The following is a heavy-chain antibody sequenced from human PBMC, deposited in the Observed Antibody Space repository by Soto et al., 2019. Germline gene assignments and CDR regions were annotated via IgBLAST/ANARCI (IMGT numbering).Heavy chain of an antibody. CDR2: IDPSDSDT. CDR3: ARHGLPAYSSGWYLSDWFDP. CDR1: GYSFTSYW. Sequence: GESLKISCTGSGYSFTSYWISWVRQMPGKGLERMGRIDPSDSDTNYSPSFQGHVTISADKSISTAYLRWSSLKASDTAMYYCARHGLPAYSSGWYLSDWFDPWGQGTLVTVSS. D-gene: IGHD6-19*01. J-gene: IGHJ5*02. V-gene: IGHV5-10-1*01.